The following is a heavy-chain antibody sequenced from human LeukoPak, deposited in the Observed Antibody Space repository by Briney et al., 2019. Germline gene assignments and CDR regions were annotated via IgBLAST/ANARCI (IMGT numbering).Heavy chain of an antibody. V-gene: IGHV1-18*01. J-gene: IGHJ4*02. D-gene: IGHD1-26*01. CDR3: VRDPARSGTYDY. CDR1: GYTFTSYG. CDR2: ISAYNANT. Sequence: ASVKVSCKASGYTFTSYGISWVRQSPGQGLEWMGWISAYNANTNYAQKLQGRVTMTTDTSTSTAYMELRSLRSDDTAVYYCVRDPARSGTYDYWGQGTLVTVSS.